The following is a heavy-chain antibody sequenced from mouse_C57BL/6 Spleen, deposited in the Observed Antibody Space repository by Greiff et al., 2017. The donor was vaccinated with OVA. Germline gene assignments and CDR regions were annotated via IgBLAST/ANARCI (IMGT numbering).Heavy chain of an antibody. CDR2: IYPGSGST. D-gene: IGHD1-1*01. CDR1: GYTFTSYW. Sequence: VQLQQSGAELVKPGASVKMSCKASGYTFTSYWITWVKQRPGQGLEWIGDIYPGSGSTNYNEKFKSKATLTVDTSSSTAYMQLSSLTSEDSAVYYCARSPLITTVRWYFDVWGTGTTVTVSS. V-gene: IGHV1-55*01. J-gene: IGHJ1*03. CDR3: ARSPLITTVRWYFDV.